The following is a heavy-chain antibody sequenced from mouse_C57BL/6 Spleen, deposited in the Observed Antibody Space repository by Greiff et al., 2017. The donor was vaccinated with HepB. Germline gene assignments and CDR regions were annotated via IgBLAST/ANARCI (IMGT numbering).Heavy chain of an antibody. Sequence: EVHLVESGGGLVKPGGSLKLSCAASGFTFSSYAMSWVRQTPEKRLEWVATISDGGSYTYYPDNVKGRFTISRDNAKNNLYLQMSHLKSEVTAMYYCARDNTTVVATRGFDYWGQGTTLTVSS. D-gene: IGHD1-1*01. J-gene: IGHJ2*01. CDR2: ISDGGSYT. V-gene: IGHV5-4*01. CDR3: ARDNTTVVATRGFDY. CDR1: GFTFSSYA.